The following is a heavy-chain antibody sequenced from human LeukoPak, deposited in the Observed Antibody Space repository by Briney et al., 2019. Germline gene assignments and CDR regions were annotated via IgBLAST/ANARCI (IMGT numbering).Heavy chain of an antibody. CDR1: GFTFSSYW. CDR3: ARRTYYDILTGYPHFDY. J-gene: IGHJ4*02. V-gene: IGHV3-7*03. CDR2: IKRDGSEK. D-gene: IGHD3-9*01. Sequence: GGSLRLSCAASGFTFSSYWMSWVRQAPGKGLEWVANIKRDGSEKYYVDSVKGRFTISRDNAKNSLYLQMNSLRAEDTAVYYCARRTYYDILTGYPHFDYWGQGTLVTVSS.